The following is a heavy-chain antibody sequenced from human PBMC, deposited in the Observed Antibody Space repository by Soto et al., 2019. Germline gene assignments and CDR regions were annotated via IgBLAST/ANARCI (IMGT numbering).Heavy chain of an antibody. Sequence: GGSLRLSCAASGFTFSRYSMHWVRQAPGKGLMWVSRMTSDGSTRGYADSVKGRFTISRDNAKNTLYLQMNSLTAEDTAVYYCARGHNWADDYWGQGTLVTVSS. CDR3: ARGHNWADDY. CDR2: MTSDGSTR. V-gene: IGHV3-74*01. D-gene: IGHD1-20*01. CDR1: GFTFSRYS. J-gene: IGHJ4*02.